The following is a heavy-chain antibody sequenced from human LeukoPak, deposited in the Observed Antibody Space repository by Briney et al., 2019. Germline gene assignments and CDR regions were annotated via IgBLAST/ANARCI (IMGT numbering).Heavy chain of an antibody. V-gene: IGHV3-15*07. Sequence: GGSLRLSCAASGFTFTSYAMNWVRQAPGKGLEWVGRIKSKADGETIDYAAPVKGRFTFSRDDSKNMLYLQMNSLKSEDTAVYYCSTLTSRGLSDSWGQGTLVTVSS. J-gene: IGHJ4*02. D-gene: IGHD1-20*01. CDR3: STLTSRGLSDS. CDR1: GFTFTSYA. CDR2: IKSKADGETI.